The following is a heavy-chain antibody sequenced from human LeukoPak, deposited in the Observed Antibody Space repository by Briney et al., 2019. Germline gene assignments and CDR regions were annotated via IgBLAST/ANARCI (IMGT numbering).Heavy chain of an antibody. CDR1: GRSLSGHH. CDR2: IYHWEST. CDR3: ARPRMNGYCSSTSCYPHGMDV. D-gene: IGHD2-2*03. J-gene: IGHJ6*04. Sequence: SDPLSLICGVYGRSLSGHHWRCIRHPRGGGREWFGEIYHWESTNYNPPLKSRVTISVDTSKNQFSLKLSSVTAADTAVYYCARPRMNGYCSSTSCYPHGMDVWGKGTTVTVSS. V-gene: IGHV4-34*01.